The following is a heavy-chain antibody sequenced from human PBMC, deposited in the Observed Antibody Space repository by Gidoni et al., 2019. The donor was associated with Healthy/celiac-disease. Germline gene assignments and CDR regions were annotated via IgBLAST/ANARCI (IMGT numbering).Heavy chain of an antibody. CDR3: AYLAAAHNY. D-gene: IGHD6-13*01. V-gene: IGHV3-21*01. CDR1: GFTFSSYS. Sequence: EVQLVESGGGLVTPGGSLRLSCAASGFTFSSYSMNWVRQAPGKGLEGVSSISSSSSYIYYADSVKGRFTISRDNAKNSLYLQMNSLRAEDTAVYYCAYLAAAHNYWGQGTLVTVSS. CDR2: ISSSSSYI. J-gene: IGHJ4*02.